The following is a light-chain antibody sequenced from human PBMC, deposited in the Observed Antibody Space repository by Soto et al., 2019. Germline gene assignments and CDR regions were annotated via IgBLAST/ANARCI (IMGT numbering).Light chain of an antibody. CDR3: QQFDTSPYT. V-gene: IGKV3-20*01. Sequence: VLTQSPGTLSLSPGERATLSCRASQSVSRYLVWYQQKPGQAPRLLIYGASSRASGIPDRFSGSGSGTAFSLTINRLGPEDSAVYYCQQFDTSPYTFGQGTKLEIK. CDR2: GAS. CDR1: QSVSRY. J-gene: IGKJ2*01.